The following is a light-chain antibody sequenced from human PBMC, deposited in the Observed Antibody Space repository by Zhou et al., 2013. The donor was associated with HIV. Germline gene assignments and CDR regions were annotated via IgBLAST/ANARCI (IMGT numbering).Light chain of an antibody. J-gene: IGKJ2*01. Sequence: DIRMTQSPSSLSASVGDRVTITCRASQNINTYLNWYQQRPGKAPKVLIYAASNLQSGVPSRFSGSGSETGFTLTISSLQPEDFATYYCQQSYSTPYTFGQGTKLDIK. V-gene: IGKV1-39*01. CDR3: QQSYSTPYT. CDR1: QNINTY. CDR2: AAS.